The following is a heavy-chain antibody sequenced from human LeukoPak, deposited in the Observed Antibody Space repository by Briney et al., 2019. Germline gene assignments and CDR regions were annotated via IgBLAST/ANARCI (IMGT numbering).Heavy chain of an antibody. CDR1: GGSFSGYY. CDR3: ATENGQAWFDP. J-gene: IGHJ5*02. Sequence: SETLSLTCAVYGGSFSGYYWSWIRQPPGKGLEWIGEINHSGSTNYNPSLKSRVTISVDTSKNQFSLKLSSMTAADTAVYYCATENGQAWFDPWGQGTLVTVSS. CDR2: INHSGST. V-gene: IGHV4-34*01. D-gene: IGHD1-1*01.